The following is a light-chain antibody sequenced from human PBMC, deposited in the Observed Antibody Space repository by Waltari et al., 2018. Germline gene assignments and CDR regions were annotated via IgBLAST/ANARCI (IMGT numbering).Light chain of an antibody. V-gene: IGKV3-15*01. CDR3: QQYSNWPLT. CDR2: GVS. Sequence: ELVFTPPPVTLSLSPGESATLSCRASQSVRSDFLAWYQQKPGQAPRLLIYGVSTRATGVPARFSGSGSGTEFTLIISSLQSEDFAVYFCQQYSNWPLTFGGGTKVQIK. CDR1: QSVRSD. J-gene: IGKJ4*01.